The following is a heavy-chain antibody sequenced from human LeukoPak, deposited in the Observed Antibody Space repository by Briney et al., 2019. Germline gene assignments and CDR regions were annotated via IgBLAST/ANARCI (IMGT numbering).Heavy chain of an antibody. CDR1: GFTFSSYA. Sequence: PGGSLRLSCAAYGFTFSSYAMSWLRQAPGKGLEWVSATSGSGGSTYYADSVKGRFTISRDNSKNTLYLQMNSLRAEDTAVYCCAKDPHLECSSIRCYYNWFDPWGQGTLVTVSS. CDR2: TSGSGGST. J-gene: IGHJ5*02. D-gene: IGHD2-2*01. V-gene: IGHV3-23*01. CDR3: AKDPHLECSSIRCYYNWFDP.